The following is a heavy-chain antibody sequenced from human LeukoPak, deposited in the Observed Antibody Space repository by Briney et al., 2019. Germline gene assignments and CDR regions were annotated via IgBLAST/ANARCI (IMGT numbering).Heavy chain of an antibody. D-gene: IGHD6-13*01. CDR1: GFTFSSYA. J-gene: IGHJ4*02. V-gene: IGHV3-23*01. CDR2: ISGSGGST. CDR3: AKAQQQLGNFDY. Sequence: GGSLRLSCAASGFTFSSYAMSWVRQAPGKGLEWVSAISGSGGSTYYADSVKGRFTISRDNSKNTLYLQMNSLRAEDTAVYHCAKAQQQLGNFDYWGQGTLVTVSS.